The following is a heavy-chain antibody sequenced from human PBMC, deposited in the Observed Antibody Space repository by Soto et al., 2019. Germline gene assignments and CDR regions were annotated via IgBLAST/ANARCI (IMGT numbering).Heavy chain of an antibody. D-gene: IGHD3-16*02. CDR1: GGSFSGQA. CDR3: AIVPS. J-gene: IGHJ4*02. Sequence: QVKLVQSGAEVKKPGSSVKVSCQASGGSFSGQAVSWVRQAPGQGLEWLGGIIPIFRTTNYARKFQGRLTITADESTGTASMELTSLGSEVTSIYYCAIVPSWGQGTLVTVSS. CDR2: IIPIFRTT. V-gene: IGHV1-69*01.